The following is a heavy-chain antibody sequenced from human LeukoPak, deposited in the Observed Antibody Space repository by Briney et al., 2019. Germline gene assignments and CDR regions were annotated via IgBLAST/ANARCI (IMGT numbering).Heavy chain of an antibody. V-gene: IGHV3-11*01. CDR3: AKGGPTGNLRSIGRDF. CDR2: ISSSGSTI. CDR1: GFTFSDYY. J-gene: IGHJ4*02. Sequence: KPGGSLRLSCAASGFTFSDYYMSWIRQAPGKGLEWVSYISSSGSTIYYADSVKGRFTISRDNAKNSLYLQMNSLRAEDTAVYYCAKGGPTGNLRSIGRDFWGQGTLVTVSS. D-gene: IGHD5/OR15-5a*01.